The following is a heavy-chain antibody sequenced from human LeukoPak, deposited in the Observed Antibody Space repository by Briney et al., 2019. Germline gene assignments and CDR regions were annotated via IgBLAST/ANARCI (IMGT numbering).Heavy chain of an antibody. CDR3: AKGAGGATPRFNP. J-gene: IGHJ5*02. V-gene: IGHV3-30*02. Sequence: GGSLRLSCVASGFAFINYGMHWVRQAPGKGLEWVAFIWYDGSKIYYADSVKGRFTISRDNSESTLYLQMNSLRTEDTAVYYCAKGAGGATPRFNPWGQGTLVTVSS. CDR2: IWYDGSKI. D-gene: IGHD3-16*01. CDR1: GFAFINYG.